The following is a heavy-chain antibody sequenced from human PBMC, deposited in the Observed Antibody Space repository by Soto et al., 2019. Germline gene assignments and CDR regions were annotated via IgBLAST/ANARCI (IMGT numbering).Heavy chain of an antibody. CDR2: IYPDDSDA. D-gene: IGHD2-15*01. V-gene: IGHV5-51*01. CDR1: GYKFSSYW. CDR3: ARHEFCSGGSCYSSYYYGMDV. Sequence: ESLKVSFKGCGYKFSSYWIAWVRQMPGKGLEWMGIIYPDDSDARYSPSFKGQVTISADKSASTAYLQWNSLKASDTAMYYCARHEFCSGGSCYSSYYYGMDVWGQGTTVT. J-gene: IGHJ6*02.